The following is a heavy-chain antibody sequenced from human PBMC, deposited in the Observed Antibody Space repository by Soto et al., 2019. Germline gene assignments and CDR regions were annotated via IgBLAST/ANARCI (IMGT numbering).Heavy chain of an antibody. D-gene: IGHD3-22*01. CDR2: IDPNGPYT. V-gene: IGHV5-10-1*01. CDR1: GYNFISHW. Sequence: GESLKISCNGAGYNFISHWISWVREMPGKGLEWMGWIDPNGPYTRYSPSVDGHVSITADESNSTVYLQWSSLKATDTALYYCVRRWAHFDSSGYDFDSWGQGT. CDR3: VRRWAHFDSSGYDFDS. J-gene: IGHJ4*02.